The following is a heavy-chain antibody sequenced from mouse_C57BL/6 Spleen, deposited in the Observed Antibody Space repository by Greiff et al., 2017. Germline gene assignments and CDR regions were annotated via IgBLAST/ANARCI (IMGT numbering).Heavy chain of an antibody. J-gene: IGHJ2*01. V-gene: IGHV1-55*01. CDR2: IYPGSGST. CDR1: GYTFTSYW. Sequence: QVQLKQPGAELVKPGASVKMSCKASGYTFTSYWITWVKQRPGQGLEWIGDIYPGSGSTNYNEKFKSKATLTVDTSSSTAYMQLSSLTSEDSAVYYCASPIYDGYYGGYWGQGTTLTVSS. CDR3: ASPIYDGYYGGY. D-gene: IGHD2-3*01.